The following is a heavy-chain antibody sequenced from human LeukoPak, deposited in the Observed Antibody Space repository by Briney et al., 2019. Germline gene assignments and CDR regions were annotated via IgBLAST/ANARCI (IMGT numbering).Heavy chain of an antibody. Sequence: PGGSLRLSCSASGFTFASLGMHWVRQAPGKGLEWVAFVEHDGTTKYYADSVKGRFSISRDNAKNTLFLQMNSLRPDDTSMYYCVTHLHGVNWYVAWGQGTLVTVSS. V-gene: IGHV3-30*02. D-gene: IGHD3-3*02. CDR3: VTHLHGVNWYVA. CDR1: GFTFASLG. J-gene: IGHJ5*02. CDR2: VEHDGTTK.